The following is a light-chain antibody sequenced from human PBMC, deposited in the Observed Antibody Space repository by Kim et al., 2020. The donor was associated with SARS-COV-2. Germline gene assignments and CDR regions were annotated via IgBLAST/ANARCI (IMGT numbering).Light chain of an antibody. CDR2: DVS. J-gene: IGLJ1*01. V-gene: IGLV2-11*01. CDR3: CSYAGTSTSV. CDR1: SSDVGGYNY. Sequence: QSALTQPRSVSGSPGQSVTISCTGTSSDVGGYNYVSWYQQHPGKAPKLMIYDVSHRPSGVPDRFSGTKSDNTASLTISGLQAEDEADYYCCSYAGTSTSVFGTGTKVRVL.